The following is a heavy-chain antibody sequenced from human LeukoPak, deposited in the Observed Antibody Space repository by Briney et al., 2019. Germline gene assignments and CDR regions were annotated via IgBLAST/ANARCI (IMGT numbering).Heavy chain of an antibody. D-gene: IGHD2-2*01. CDR2: IIPMIGTP. V-gene: IGHV1-69*01. CDR3: TSHCSSTSCYADYYYMDV. Sequence: GSSVKVSCKASGGTFSSSGISWVRQAPGQGLEWMGGIIPMIGTPNYARKFQGRVTITADESTSTAYMELSSLRSEDTAVYYCTSHCSSTSCYADYYYMDVWGKGTTVTVSS. CDR1: GGTFSSSG. J-gene: IGHJ6*03.